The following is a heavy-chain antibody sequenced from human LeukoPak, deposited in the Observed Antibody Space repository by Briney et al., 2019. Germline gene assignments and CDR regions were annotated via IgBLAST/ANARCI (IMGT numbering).Heavy chain of an antibody. CDR3: AKSDCSSTSSYIVDY. J-gene: IGHJ4*02. CDR1: GFTFSSYA. D-gene: IGHD2-2*02. Sequence: PGGSLRLSCAASGFTFSSYAMSWVRQAPGKGLEWVSAISGSGGSTYYADSVKGRFTISRDNSKNTLYLQMNSLRAEDTAVYYSAKSDCSSTSSYIVDYLRERTQVTVCS. V-gene: IGHV3-23*01. CDR2: ISGSGGST.